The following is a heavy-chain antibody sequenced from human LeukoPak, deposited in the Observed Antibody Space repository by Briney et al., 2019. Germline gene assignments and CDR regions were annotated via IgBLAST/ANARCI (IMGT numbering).Heavy chain of an antibody. J-gene: IGHJ3*02. D-gene: IGHD1-26*01. CDR3: VTTLYSGIYGDAFDM. CDR1: GYSFTRNW. CDR2: MYPGDSET. Sequence: GESLKISCQGSGYSFTRNWIGWVRQMPGKGLEWMGIMYPGDSETRYSPSFQSPVTISADESISTAYLQWSSLKASDTAMYYCVTTLYSGIYGDAFDMWGQGTMVTVSS. V-gene: IGHV5-51*01.